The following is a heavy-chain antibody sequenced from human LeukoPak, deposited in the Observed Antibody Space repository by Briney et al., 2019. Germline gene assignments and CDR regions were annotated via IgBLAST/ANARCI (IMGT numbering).Heavy chain of an antibody. CDR3: ARRPLPSDYGDYYYYYYMDV. V-gene: IGHV1-8*01. Sequence: ASVKVSCKASGYTVTSYDINWVRQATGQGLEWMGWMNPNSGNTGYAQKFQGRVTMTRNTSISTAYMELSSLRSEDTAVYYCARRPLPSDYGDYYYYYYMDVWGKGTTVTVSS. CDR2: MNPNSGNT. J-gene: IGHJ6*03. CDR1: GYTVTSYD. D-gene: IGHD4-17*01.